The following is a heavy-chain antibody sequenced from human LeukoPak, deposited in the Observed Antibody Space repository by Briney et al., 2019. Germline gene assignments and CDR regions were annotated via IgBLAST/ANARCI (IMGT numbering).Heavy chain of an antibody. D-gene: IGHD1-26*01. Sequence: GGSLRLSRAASGFTFSSYEMNWVRQAPGKGLEWVSYISSSAGTTYYADSVKGRFTISRDNSKNTLYLQMNSLRAEDTAVYYCAKGHMMGASDYRGPGTLVTVSS. CDR3: AKGHMMGASDY. CDR1: GFTFSSYE. V-gene: IGHV3-48*03. CDR2: ISSSAGTT. J-gene: IGHJ4*02.